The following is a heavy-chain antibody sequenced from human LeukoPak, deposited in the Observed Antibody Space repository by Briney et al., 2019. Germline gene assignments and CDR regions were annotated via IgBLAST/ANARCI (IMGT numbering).Heavy chain of an antibody. D-gene: IGHD3-10*01. V-gene: IGHV3-23*01. J-gene: IGHJ4*02. CDR1: GFTFSSYA. CDR2: ISGSGGST. CDR3: AKDTAYYYGSGSFYFDY. Sequence: SGGSLRLSCAASGFTFSSYAMSWVRQAPGKGLEWVLDISGSGGSTYYADSVKGRFTISRDNSKNTLYLQMNSLRAEDTAVYYCAKDTAYYYGSGSFYFDYWGQGTLVTVSS.